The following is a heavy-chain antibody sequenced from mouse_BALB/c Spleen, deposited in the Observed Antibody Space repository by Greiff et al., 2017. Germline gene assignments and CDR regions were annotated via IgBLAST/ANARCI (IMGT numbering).Heavy chain of an antibody. J-gene: IGHJ3*01. Sequence: EVHLVESGPGLVKPSQSLSLTCSVTGYSITSGYYWNWIRQFPGNKLEWMGYISYDGSNNYNPSLKNRISITRDTSKNQFFLKLNSVTTEDTATYYCAREGKKGPWFAYWGQGTLVTVSA. CDR3: AREGKKGPWFAY. D-gene: IGHD2-1*01. CDR2: ISYDGSN. CDR1: GYSITSGYY. V-gene: IGHV3-6*02.